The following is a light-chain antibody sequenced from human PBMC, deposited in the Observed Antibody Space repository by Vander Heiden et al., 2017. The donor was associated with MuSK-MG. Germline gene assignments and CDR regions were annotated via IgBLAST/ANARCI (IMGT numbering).Light chain of an antibody. CDR1: QSVSSN. Sequence: EIVMTQPPATLSVSPGDKATLSRRASQSVSSNLAWYQQKPGQAPRPLIYGASTRATGIPARFSGSGCGTEFTLTISSQQSEDFAVYYCQQYDNWPPPTFGQGTKVEIK. CDR3: QQYDNWPPPT. CDR2: GAS. J-gene: IGKJ1*01. V-gene: IGKV3-15*01.